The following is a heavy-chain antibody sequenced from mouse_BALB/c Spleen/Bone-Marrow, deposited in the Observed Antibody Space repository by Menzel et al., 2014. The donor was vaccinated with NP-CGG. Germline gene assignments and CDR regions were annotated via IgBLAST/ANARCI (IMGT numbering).Heavy chain of an antibody. D-gene: IGHD1-1*01. J-gene: IGHJ4*01. CDR1: GYSFTGYY. CDR3: ARLRGDYNGYAMVY. Sequence: LVKTGASVKISCKAPGYSFTGYYMHWVKQSHGKSLEWIGYISCYNGATSYNQKFKGKATFTVDTSSSTAYMQFDSLTSEDSAVYYCARLRGDYNGYAMVYWGQGTSVTVSS. V-gene: IGHV1S34*01. CDR2: ISCYNGAT.